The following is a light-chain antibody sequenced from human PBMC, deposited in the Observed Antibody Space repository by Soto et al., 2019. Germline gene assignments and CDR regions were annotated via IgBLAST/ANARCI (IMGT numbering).Light chain of an antibody. CDR1: SSNIGNNY. Sequence: QSVLTQPPSVSAAPGQKVTISCSGSSSNIGNNYVSWYQQLPGTAPKLLIYDNNKRPSGIPDRFSGSKSGTSATLGTTGLQTGDEADYYCGTWDGSLSAVVFGGGTKVTVL. CDR2: DNN. J-gene: IGLJ2*01. V-gene: IGLV1-51*01. CDR3: GTWDGSLSAVV.